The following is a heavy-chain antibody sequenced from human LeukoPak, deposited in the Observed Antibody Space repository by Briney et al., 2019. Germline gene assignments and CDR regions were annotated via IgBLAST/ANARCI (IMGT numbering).Heavy chain of an antibody. CDR2: IRQDGNEK. CDR3: ASGGVVGPSTYWFYDL. CDR1: GFTFSRNW. J-gene: IGHJ2*01. V-gene: IGHV3-7*01. D-gene: IGHD1-26*01. Sequence: PGGSLRLSCEASGFTFSRNWMAWVRQAPGKGLEWVANIRQDGNEKYYVDPVKGRFTISRDNAKNSLYLQMNSLRAEDTAVYYCASGGVVGPSTYWFYDLWGRGTRVTVSS.